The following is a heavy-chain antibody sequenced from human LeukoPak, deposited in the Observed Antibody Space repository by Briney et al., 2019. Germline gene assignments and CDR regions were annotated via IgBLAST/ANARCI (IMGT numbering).Heavy chain of an antibody. J-gene: IGHJ4*02. D-gene: IGHD1-26*01. CDR3: ATSGSGGNYPLDY. Sequence: GALRLSFAASGFTFSIYAMNWVRQAPGKGLEWVSSITRSSSYIYYADSVKGRFTISRDNAKNSLFLQVNSLRAEDTALYYCATSGSGGNYPLDYWGQGTLVTVSS. CDR2: ITRSSSYI. V-gene: IGHV3-21*01. CDR1: GFTFSIYA.